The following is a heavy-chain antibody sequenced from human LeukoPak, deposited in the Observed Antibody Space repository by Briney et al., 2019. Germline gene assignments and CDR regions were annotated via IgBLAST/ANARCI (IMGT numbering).Heavy chain of an antibody. CDR1: GFTFSSYG. J-gene: IGHJ4*02. Sequence: GGSLRLSCAASGFTFSSYGMSWVRQAPGKGLEWVAVISYDGSSKYYADSVKGRFTISRDNSKNTLYLQMNSLRAEDTAVYYCAKDYYGSGSYSSDYWGQGTLVTVSS. CDR2: ISYDGSSK. CDR3: AKDYYGSGSYSSDY. D-gene: IGHD3-10*01. V-gene: IGHV3-30*18.